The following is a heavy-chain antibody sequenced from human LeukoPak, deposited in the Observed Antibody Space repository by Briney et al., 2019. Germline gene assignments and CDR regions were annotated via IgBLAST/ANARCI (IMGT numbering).Heavy chain of an antibody. V-gene: IGHV1-2*02. CDR2: INPNSGGT. D-gene: IGHD6-13*01. CDR1: GYTFTGYY. J-gene: IGHJ6*02. CDR3: ASTSSSWIPYYYYYYGMDV. Sequence: GASVKVSCKASGYTFTGYYMHWVRQAPGQGLEWMGWINPNSGGTNYAQKFQGRVTMTRDTSISTAYMELSRLRSEDTAVYYCASTSSSWIPYYYYYYGMDVWGQGTTVTVSS.